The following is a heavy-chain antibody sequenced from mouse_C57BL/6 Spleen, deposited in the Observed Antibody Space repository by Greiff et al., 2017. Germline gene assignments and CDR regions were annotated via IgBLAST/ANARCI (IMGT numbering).Heavy chain of an antibody. V-gene: IGHV1-15*01. CDR1: GYTFTDYE. CDR2: IDPETGGT. D-gene: IGHD1-1*01. CDR3: RGITTVVGHWYFDV. J-gene: IGHJ1*03. Sequence: VQLQQSGAELVRPGASVTLSCKASGYTFTDYEMHWLKQTPVHGLEWIGAIDPETGGTAYNQKFKGKAILTADKSSSTAYMELRSLTSEDSAVYYCRGITTVVGHWYFDVWGTGTTVTVSS.